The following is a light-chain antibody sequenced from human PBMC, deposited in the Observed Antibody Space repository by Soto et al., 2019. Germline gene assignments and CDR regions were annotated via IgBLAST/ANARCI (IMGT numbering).Light chain of an antibody. J-gene: IGKJ2*01. Sequence: EIVMTQSPATLSVSPGERATLSCRVSQSVSSNLAGYQQKPGQAPRLLIYGASTRATGIPARFSGSGSGTEITLTISSLQSEDFAVYYCKQFNTWDTFGQGNKLEIK. V-gene: IGKV3-15*01. CDR1: QSVSSN. CDR3: KQFNTWDT. CDR2: GAS.